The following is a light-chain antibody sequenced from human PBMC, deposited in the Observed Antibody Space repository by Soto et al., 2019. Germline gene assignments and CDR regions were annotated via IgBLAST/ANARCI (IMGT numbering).Light chain of an antibody. J-gene: IGLJ2*01. Sequence: QSALTQPASGSGSPGQSITISCTGTSSDVGGYNYVSWYQQHPGKAPKLMIYDVSNRPSGVANRFSGSKSGNTASLTISGRQAEDEADYYFSSYTGSSTLAVFGGGTKLTAL. V-gene: IGLV2-14*01. CDR3: SSYTGSSTLAV. CDR2: DVS. CDR1: SSDVGGYNY.